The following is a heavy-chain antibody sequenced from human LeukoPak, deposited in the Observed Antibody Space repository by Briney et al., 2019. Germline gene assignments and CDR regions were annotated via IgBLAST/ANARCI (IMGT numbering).Heavy chain of an antibody. D-gene: IGHD6-19*01. J-gene: IGHJ4*02. CDR3: ATTVAGTD. V-gene: IGHV3-30*04. CDR1: GFTFSSYA. CDR2: ISYDGSNK. Sequence: PGGSLRLSCAASGFTFSSYAMYWVRQAPGKGLEWVAVISYDGSNKYYADSVKGRFTISRDNSKNTLYLQMNSLRAEDTAVYYCATTVAGTDWGQGTLVTVSS.